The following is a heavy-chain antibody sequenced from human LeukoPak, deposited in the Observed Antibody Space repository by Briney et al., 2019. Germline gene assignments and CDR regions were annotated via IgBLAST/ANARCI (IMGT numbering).Heavy chain of an antibody. V-gene: IGHV1-18*01. Sequence: ASVKVSCKASGYTFTSYGISWVRQAPGQGLEWMGWISAYNGNTNYAQKLQGRVTMTTDTSTSTAYMELRSLRSDDTAVYYCARRALWSGELLSDYFDYWGQGTLVTVSS. CDR1: GYTFTSYG. D-gene: IGHD3-10*01. J-gene: IGHJ4*02. CDR3: ARRALWSGELLSDYFDY. CDR2: ISAYNGNT.